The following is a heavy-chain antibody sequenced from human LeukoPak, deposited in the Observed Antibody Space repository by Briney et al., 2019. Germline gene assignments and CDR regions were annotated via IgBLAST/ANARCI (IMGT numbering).Heavy chain of an antibody. CDR1: GYTFTSYA. V-gene: IGHV1-3*01. CDR3: ARETGDGYNWMGY. D-gene: IGHD5-24*01. Sequence: GASVKVSCKASGYTFTSYAIHWVRQAPGQRLEWMGWINAGNGNTKYSQKFQGRVTITRDTSASTAYMELSSLRSEDTAVYYCARETGDGYNWMGYWGQGTLVAVSS. J-gene: IGHJ4*02. CDR2: INAGNGNT.